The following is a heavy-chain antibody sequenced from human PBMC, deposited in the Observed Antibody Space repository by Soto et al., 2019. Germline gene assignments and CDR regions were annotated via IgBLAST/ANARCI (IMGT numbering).Heavy chain of an antibody. D-gene: IGHD2-15*01. Sequence: SETLSLTCAVYGGSFSGYYWSWIRQPPGKGLEWIGEINHSGSTNYNPSLKSRVTISVDTSKNQFSLKLSSVTAADTAVYYCARGRLVNCSGGSCSRREYYFDYWGQGTLVTVSS. V-gene: IGHV4-34*01. J-gene: IGHJ4*02. CDR3: ARGRLVNCSGGSCSRREYYFDY. CDR1: GGSFSGYY. CDR2: INHSGST.